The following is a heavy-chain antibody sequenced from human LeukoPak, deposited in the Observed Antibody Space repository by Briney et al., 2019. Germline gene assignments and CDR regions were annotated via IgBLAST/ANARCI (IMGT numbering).Heavy chain of an antibody. D-gene: IGHD6-6*01. J-gene: IGHJ4*02. CDR3: ARASDSSSGYFGC. V-gene: IGHV3-11*01. CDR1: GFTFSAYA. Sequence: PGGSLRLSCTASGFTFSAYAMMWVRQAPGKGLEWVSYISHTGNTIKYADSVKGRFTISRDNAKNSLSLQMNSLRAEDTALYYCARASDSSSGYFGCWGQGALVTVSS. CDR2: ISHTGNTI.